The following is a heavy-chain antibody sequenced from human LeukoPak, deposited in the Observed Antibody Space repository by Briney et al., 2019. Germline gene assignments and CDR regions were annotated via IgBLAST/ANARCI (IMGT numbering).Heavy chain of an antibody. J-gene: IGHJ6*03. D-gene: IGHD2-15*01. CDR3: ARDGEINCSGGSCYSYYYYYYMDV. CDR1: GFTSSSYA. Sequence: GGSLRLSCAASGFTSSSYAMHWVRQAPGKGLEYVSAISSNGGSTYYANSVKGRFTISRDNSKNTLYLQMGSLRAEDMAVYYCARDGEINCSGGSCYSYYYYYYMDVWGKGTTVTVSS. V-gene: IGHV3-64*01. CDR2: ISSNGGST.